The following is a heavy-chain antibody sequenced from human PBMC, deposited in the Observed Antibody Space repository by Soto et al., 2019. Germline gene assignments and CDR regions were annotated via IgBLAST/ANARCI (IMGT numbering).Heavy chain of an antibody. Sequence: ASVKVSCKASGYTFTSYAMHWVRQAPGQRLEWMGWINAYNGNTNYAQKLQGRVTMTTDTSTSTAYMELRSLRSDDTAVYYCARVVGALGHWFDPWGQGTLVTVSS. J-gene: IGHJ5*02. V-gene: IGHV1-18*01. D-gene: IGHD1-26*01. CDR2: INAYNGNT. CDR1: GYTFTSYA. CDR3: ARVVGALGHWFDP.